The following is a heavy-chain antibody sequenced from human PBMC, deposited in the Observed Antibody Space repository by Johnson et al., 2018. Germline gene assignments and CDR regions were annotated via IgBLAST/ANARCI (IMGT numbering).Heavy chain of an antibody. Sequence: QVQLVESGGGVVQPGRSLRLSCAASGFTFSSYGMHWVRQAPGKGLEWVAVISYDGSNKYYADSVKGRFTISRDNSKNTLYLQMNSLRAEETAVYYCAKDSGGYNYYYGMDVWGQGTTVTVSS. D-gene: IGHD1-26*01. CDR1: GFTFSSYG. CDR2: ISYDGSNK. CDR3: AKDSGGYNYYYGMDV. J-gene: IGHJ6*02. V-gene: IGHV3-30*18.